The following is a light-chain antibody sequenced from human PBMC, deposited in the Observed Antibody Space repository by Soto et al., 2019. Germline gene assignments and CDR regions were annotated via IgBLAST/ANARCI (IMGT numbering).Light chain of an antibody. CDR3: HQYGSSPGS. Sequence: EIVLTQSPGTLSSSPGGRATLSCRASQSVTNNYLAWYQQKRGQAPRLLIWGASIRAADLPDRFSGGGSGTDFTLTISRLEAEDVAIYYCHQYGSSPGSFGQGTKV. CDR2: GAS. J-gene: IGKJ1*01. CDR1: QSVTNNY. V-gene: IGKV3-20*01.